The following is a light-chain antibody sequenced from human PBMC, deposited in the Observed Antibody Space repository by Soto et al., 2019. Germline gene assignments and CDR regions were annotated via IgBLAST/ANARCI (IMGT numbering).Light chain of an antibody. Sequence: RLTQPQPSLPPSVGDEVPSTCRAGKGIANILAWFQQKPGKAPKSLIYAASSLQSGVPSKFSGSGSGTDFTLTISSLQPEDFATYYCQQYNSYPLTFGGGTKVEIK. CDR2: AAS. CDR1: KGIANI. V-gene: IGKV1-16*02. CDR3: QQYNSYPLT. J-gene: IGKJ4*01.